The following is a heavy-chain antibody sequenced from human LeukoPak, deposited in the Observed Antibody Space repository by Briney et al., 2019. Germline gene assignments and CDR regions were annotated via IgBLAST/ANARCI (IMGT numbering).Heavy chain of an antibody. CDR3: ARDRTTMVRAFDAFDI. CDR2: MIPIFGTA. CDR1: GGTFSSYA. V-gene: IGHV1-69*05. Sequence: ASVKVSCKASGGTFSSYAISWVRQAPGQGLEWMGGMIPIFGTANYAQKFQGRVTITTDESTSTAYMELSSLRSEDTAVYYCARDRTTMVRAFDAFDIWGQGTMVTVSS. J-gene: IGHJ3*02. D-gene: IGHD3-10*01.